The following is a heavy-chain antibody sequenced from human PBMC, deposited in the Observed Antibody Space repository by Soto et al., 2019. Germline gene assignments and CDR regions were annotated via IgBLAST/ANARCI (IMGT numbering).Heavy chain of an antibody. CDR3: ARDGRYCSGGSCYFAY. J-gene: IGHJ4*02. CDR1: GGSFSGYY. CDR2: INHSGST. V-gene: IGHV4-34*10. Sequence: SETLSLTCAVYGGSFSGYYWSRIRQPPGKGLEWIGEINHSGSTNYNPSLQGRVTMTRDTSTSTVYMELSSLRSEDTAVYYCARDGRYCSGGSCYFAYWGQGTLVTVSS. D-gene: IGHD2-15*01.